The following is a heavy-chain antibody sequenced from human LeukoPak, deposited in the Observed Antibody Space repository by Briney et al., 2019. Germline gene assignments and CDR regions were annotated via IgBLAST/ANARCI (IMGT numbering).Heavy chain of an antibody. D-gene: IGHD2-2*01. CDR2: IWYDGSNK. V-gene: IGHV3-33*01. CDR3: ARYDCSSTSCRGAFDI. J-gene: IGHJ3*02. Sequence: GSLRLSCAASGFTFSSYGMHWVRQAPGKGLEWVAVIWYDGSNKYYADSVKGRFTISRDNSKNTLYLQMNSLRAEDTAVYYCARYDCSSTSCRGAFDIWGQGTMVTVSS. CDR1: GFTFSSYG.